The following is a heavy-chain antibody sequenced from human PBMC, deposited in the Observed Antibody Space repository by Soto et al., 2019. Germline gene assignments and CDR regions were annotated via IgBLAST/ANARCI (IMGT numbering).Heavy chain of an antibody. D-gene: IGHD3-9*01. CDR2: IWYDGSNK. CDR3: AKDLTGPYDY. CDR1: GFTFSSYG. Sequence: PVGSLRLSCAASGFTFSSYGMHRVRQAPGKGLEWVAVIWYDGSNKYYGDSVKGRFTISRDNSKDTVHLQRNSLRPEDTAVYYCAKDLTGPYDYWGQGTLVSVSS. V-gene: IGHV3-30*02. J-gene: IGHJ4*02.